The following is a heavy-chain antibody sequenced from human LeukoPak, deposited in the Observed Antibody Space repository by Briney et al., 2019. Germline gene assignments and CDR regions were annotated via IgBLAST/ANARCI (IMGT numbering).Heavy chain of an antibody. D-gene: IGHD1-26*01. J-gene: IGHJ5*02. CDR3: ARGGIMFDP. V-gene: IGHV4-61*08. CDR2: IYYSGST. Sequence: SETLSLTCTVSGGSISSSDYYWGWIRQPPGKGLEWIGYIYYSGSTNYNPSLKSRVTISVDTSKNQFSLKLSSVTAADTAVYYCARGGIMFDPWGQGTLVTVSP. CDR1: GGSISSSDYY.